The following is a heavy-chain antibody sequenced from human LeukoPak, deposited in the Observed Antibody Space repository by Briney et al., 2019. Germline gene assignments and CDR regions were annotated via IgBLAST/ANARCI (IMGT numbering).Heavy chain of an antibody. V-gene: IGHV3-11*03. Sequence: GGSLRLSCAASGFAFSDYYMTWIRQAPGKGLEWVSYISSTGSYTDYVESVKGRFTITRDTAKNSLFLQMNSLRVEDTAVYFCATFPLGYCSYGSCGGNYWGHGTLVTVSS. D-gene: IGHD2-15*01. CDR1: GFAFSDYY. J-gene: IGHJ4*01. CDR3: ATFPLGYCSYGSCGGNY. CDR2: ISSTGSYT.